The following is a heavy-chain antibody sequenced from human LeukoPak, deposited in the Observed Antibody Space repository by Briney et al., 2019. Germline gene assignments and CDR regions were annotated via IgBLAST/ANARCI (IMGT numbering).Heavy chain of an antibody. D-gene: IGHD1-26*01. Sequence: GWSLRVYCAAYGFTFRTYSMNWVRQAPGKGLECVSSMDGISRYLSYADAVQGRFTISRDNAKNSLYLQMNSLRAEDTAVYYCARESGGTYYEAFEIWGQGTMVTVS. CDR2: MDGISRYL. CDR3: ARESGGTYYEAFEI. J-gene: IGHJ3*02. CDR1: GFTFRTYS. V-gene: IGHV3-21*01.